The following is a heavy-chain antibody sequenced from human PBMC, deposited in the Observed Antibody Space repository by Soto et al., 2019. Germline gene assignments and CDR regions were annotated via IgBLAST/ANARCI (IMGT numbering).Heavy chain of an antibody. CDR2: IRGNGDTT. Sequence: EVQLLESGGGLVQPGGSLRLSCAASGFTFSSYAMTWVRQTPVKGLEWVSVIRGNGDTTYYADSVKGRFTISRDNSKNTLYLQMNSLSAEDTAVYFCAKQQGPGTPYYYAMDVWGQGTTVTVSS. CDR1: GFTFSSYA. D-gene: IGHD2-15*01. CDR3: AKQQGPGTPYYYAMDV. J-gene: IGHJ6*02. V-gene: IGHV3-23*01.